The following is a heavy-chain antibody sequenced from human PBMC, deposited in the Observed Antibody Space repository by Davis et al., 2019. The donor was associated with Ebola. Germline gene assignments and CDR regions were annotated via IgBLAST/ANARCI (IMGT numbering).Heavy chain of an antibody. CDR1: GFTFSRYW. CDR2: IKHDGSEK. Sequence: GGSLRLSCAASGFTFSRYWMNWVRQAPGKGLEWVANIKHDGSEKNYVDSVKGRFTISRDNAKNSLYLQMNSLRVEDTAVYYCARDRLLFSYWGQGTLVTVSS. D-gene: IGHD2/OR15-2a*01. CDR3: ARDRLLFSY. V-gene: IGHV3-7*03. J-gene: IGHJ4*02.